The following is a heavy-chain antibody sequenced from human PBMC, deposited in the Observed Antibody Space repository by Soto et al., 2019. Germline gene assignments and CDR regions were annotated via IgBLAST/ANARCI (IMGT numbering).Heavy chain of an antibody. V-gene: IGHV1-18*01. D-gene: IGHD3-3*01. CDR2: ISAYNGNT. CDR1: GYTFTSYG. CDR3: ARAVTIFGVETNDPYYFDY. J-gene: IGHJ4*02. Sequence: ASVKVSCKASGYTFTSYGISWVRQAPGQGLEWMGWISAYNGNTNYAQKLQGRVTMTRDTSTSTAYMELRSLRSDDTAVYYCARAVTIFGVETNDPYYFDYWGQGTLVTVSS.